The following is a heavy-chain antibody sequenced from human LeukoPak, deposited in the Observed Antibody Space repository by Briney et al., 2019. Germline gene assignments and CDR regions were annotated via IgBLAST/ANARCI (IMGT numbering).Heavy chain of an antibody. Sequence: GGSLRLSCAASGFSFSDYAMSWARQAPGKGLEWVSAISDSGDNPYYADSVKGRFTISRDNSENTLSLQMYSLRAEDTAAYYCAKDRGGSYFDFDFWGRGTLVTVSS. J-gene: IGHJ4*02. CDR3: AKDRGGSYFDFDF. CDR2: ISDSGDNP. V-gene: IGHV3-23*01. D-gene: IGHD1-26*01. CDR1: GFSFSDYA.